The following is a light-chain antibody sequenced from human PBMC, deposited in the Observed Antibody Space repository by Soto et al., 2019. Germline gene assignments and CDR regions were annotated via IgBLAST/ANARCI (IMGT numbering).Light chain of an antibody. CDR1: SSDVGGYNY. CDR2: EVS. CDR3: GSYTSSSAYYV. J-gene: IGLJ1*01. V-gene: IGLV2-14*01. Sequence: QSALTKPASVSGSPGQSITISCTGTSSDVGGYNYVSWYQQHPGKAPKLLIYEVSNRPSGISNRFSGSKSGDTASLTISGLQAEDEADYHCGSYTSSSAYYVFGTGTKLTVL.